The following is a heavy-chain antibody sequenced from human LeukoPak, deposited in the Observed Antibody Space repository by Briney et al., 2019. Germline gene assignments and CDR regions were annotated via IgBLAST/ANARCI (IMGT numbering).Heavy chain of an antibody. CDR1: GGSISSGDYY. D-gene: IGHD3-16*02. CDR3: AIAPLRLRLGELSSFDY. J-gene: IGHJ4*02. CDR2: LYYSGST. V-gene: IGHV4-30-4*01. Sequence: PSQTLSLTCTVSGGSISSGDYYWSWIRQPPGKGLEWSGYLYYSGSTSYNPSLKSRVTLSVDTSKNQFSLKLSSVTAADTAVYYCAIAPLRLRLGELSSFDYWGQGTLVSVSS.